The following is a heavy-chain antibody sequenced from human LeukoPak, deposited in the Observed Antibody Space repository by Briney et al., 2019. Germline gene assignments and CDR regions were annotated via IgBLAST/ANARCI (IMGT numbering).Heavy chain of an antibody. Sequence: PGGSLRLSCAASGFTVRSNCMSWVRQAPGKGLEWVSVIYSGDSTYYADSVRGRFTISRGNSKNTLFLQMNSLRAEDTAVYCCATGRGSGSYRFDYWGQGTLVTVSS. V-gene: IGHV3-53*01. CDR3: ATGRGSGSYRFDY. CDR1: GFTVRSNC. J-gene: IGHJ4*02. CDR2: IYSGDST. D-gene: IGHD3-10*01.